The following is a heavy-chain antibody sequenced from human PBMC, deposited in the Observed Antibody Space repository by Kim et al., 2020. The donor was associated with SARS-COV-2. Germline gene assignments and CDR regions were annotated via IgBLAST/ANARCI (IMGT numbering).Heavy chain of an antibody. J-gene: IGHJ6*02. Sequence: AQKFQGRVSMTRDTSISTAYMELSRLRYDDTAVYYCAREVPSYYDGMDVWGQGTTVTVSS. V-gene: IGHV1-2*02. CDR3: AREVPSYYDGMDV.